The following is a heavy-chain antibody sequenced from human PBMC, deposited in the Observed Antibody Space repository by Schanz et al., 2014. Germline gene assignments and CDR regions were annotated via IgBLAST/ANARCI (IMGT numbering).Heavy chain of an antibody. V-gene: IGHV3-23*04. CDR3: AKGMGYCSGGTCYDYYYYGLDV. Sequence: EVQLVESGGGLVKPGGSLRLSCAAYGFTLSSYAMHWVRQAPGKGLEWVSAISGSGGSKYYADSVKGRFTISRDNSENTLYLQMNSLSADDTAVFYCAKGMGYCSGGTCYDYYYYGLDVWGQGTTVTVSS. CDR1: GFTLSSYA. J-gene: IGHJ6*02. CDR2: ISGSGGSK. D-gene: IGHD2-15*01.